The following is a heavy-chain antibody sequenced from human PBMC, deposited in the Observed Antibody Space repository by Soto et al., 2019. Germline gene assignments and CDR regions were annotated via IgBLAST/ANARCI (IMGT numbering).Heavy chain of an antibody. D-gene: IGHD3-3*01. J-gene: IGHJ3*02. V-gene: IGHV1-2*02. CDR1: GYPVTAYY. CDR2: INPATGAA. Sequence: QLHLVQSGAVVKKPGASVTVSCSASGYPVTAYYMHWVRQAPGRGLEWMGGINPATGAAKYTQTFQGRVTMPRDTSTSTVFMELSGLTSEDTAVFYCARGGGVGVAGSAAFDMWGQGTLLTVSS. CDR3: ARGGGVGVAGSAAFDM.